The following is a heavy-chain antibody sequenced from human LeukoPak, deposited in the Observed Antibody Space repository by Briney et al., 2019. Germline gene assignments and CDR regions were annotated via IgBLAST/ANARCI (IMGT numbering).Heavy chain of an antibody. V-gene: IGHV4-39*07. CDR3: ARGCSSSSCWLFDP. CDR1: GGSISSGGYY. J-gene: IGHJ5*02. D-gene: IGHD2-2*01. Sequence: PSETLPLTCTVSGGSISSGGYYWNWIRQPPGKGLEWIGEINDSGSTNYNPSLKSRVTISVDTSKNQFSLKLTSVTAADTAVYYCARGCSSSSCWLFDPWGQGTLVTVSS. CDR2: INDSGST.